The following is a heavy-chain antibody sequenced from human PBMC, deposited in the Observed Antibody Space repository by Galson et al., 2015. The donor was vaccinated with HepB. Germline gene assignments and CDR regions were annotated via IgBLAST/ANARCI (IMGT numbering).Heavy chain of an antibody. CDR3: VKGVFGNGWDF. CDR1: GFTFSLFS. J-gene: IGHJ4*02. D-gene: IGHD6-19*01. Sequence: SLRLSCAASGFTFSLFSMHWARQAPGKGLEFVSGITRNAYNTDYSDSAKGRFTISRDDSKKELYLQMTSLRPEDTAIYYCVKGVFGNGWDFWGQGTLVTVSS. CDR2: ITRNAYNT. V-gene: IGHV3-64D*06.